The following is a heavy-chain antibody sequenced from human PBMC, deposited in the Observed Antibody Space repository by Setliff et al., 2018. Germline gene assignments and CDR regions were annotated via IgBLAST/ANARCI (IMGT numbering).Heavy chain of an antibody. D-gene: IGHD6-6*01. CDR3: ARGRNVAARLLDS. CDR2: IYTDGST. V-gene: IGHV4-4*07. J-gene: IGHJ4*02. CDR1: GGSLSSYNY. Sequence: SETLSLTCTVSGGSLSSYNYWSWIRQPAGKGLEWIGQIYTDGSTNYNPSLKSRVTISVDKSKNQFSLKLISMTAADTTVYYCARGRNVAARLLDSWGQGTLVTVSS.